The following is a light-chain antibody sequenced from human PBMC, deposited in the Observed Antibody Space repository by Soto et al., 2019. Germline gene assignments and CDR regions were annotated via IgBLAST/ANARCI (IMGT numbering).Light chain of an antibody. Sequence: QSVLTQPPSVSEAPRQRVTISCSGSSSNIGNNAVNWYQQLPGKAPKLLIYYDDLLPSGVSNRFSGSKSGNTASLTISGLQAEDEADYYCCSYAGRGVFGGGTKLTVL. V-gene: IGLV1-36*01. CDR1: SSNIGNNA. CDR3: CSYAGRGV. J-gene: IGLJ2*01. CDR2: YDD.